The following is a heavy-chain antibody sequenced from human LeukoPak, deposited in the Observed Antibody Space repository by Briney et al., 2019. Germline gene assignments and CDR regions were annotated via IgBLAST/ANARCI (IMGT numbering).Heavy chain of an antibody. Sequence: ASVKVSCKASGYTFTSYGLSWVRQAPGQGLEWMGWISAYNGNTNYAQKLQGRVTMTTDTSTSTAYMELRSLRSDDTAVYYCARDFGGFGTYYYYYYMDVWGKGTTVTISS. J-gene: IGHJ6*03. CDR1: GYTFTSYG. V-gene: IGHV1-18*01. CDR2: ISAYNGNT. D-gene: IGHD3-16*01. CDR3: ARDFGGFGTYYYYYYMDV.